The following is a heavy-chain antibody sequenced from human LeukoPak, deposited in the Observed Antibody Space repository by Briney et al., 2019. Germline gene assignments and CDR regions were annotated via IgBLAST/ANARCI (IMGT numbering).Heavy chain of an antibody. CDR2: MYHGVTS. Sequence: PSETLSLTCTVSGYSISSDYYWGWIRQPPGKGLEWIGSMYHGVTSYHNPSLKSRVTISVDTSKNQFSLKLSSVTAADTAVYYCARARYDSSGYYNYYYYYMDVWGKGTTVTVSS. CDR1: GYSISSDYY. D-gene: IGHD3-22*01. V-gene: IGHV4-38-2*02. CDR3: ARARYDSSGYYNYYYYYMDV. J-gene: IGHJ6*03.